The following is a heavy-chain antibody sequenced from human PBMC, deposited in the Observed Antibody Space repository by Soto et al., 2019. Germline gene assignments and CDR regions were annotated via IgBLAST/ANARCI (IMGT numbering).Heavy chain of an antibody. CDR2: ISAYNGNT. J-gene: IGHJ4*02. CDR3: ARDRPGYCSSTSCYGRDY. Sequence: QVQLVQSGAEVKKPGASVKVSCKASGYTFTSYGISWVRQAPGQGLEWMGWISAYNGNTNYAQKLQGRVTMTTDTSTSTAYMELRSLRADDTAVYYCARDRPGYCSSTSCYGRDYWGQGTLVTVSS. V-gene: IGHV1-18*01. D-gene: IGHD2-2*01. CDR1: GYTFTSYG.